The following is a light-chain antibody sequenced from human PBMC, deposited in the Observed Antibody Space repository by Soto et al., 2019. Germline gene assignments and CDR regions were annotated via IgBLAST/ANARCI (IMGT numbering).Light chain of an antibody. CDR1: QSVLFRSNNKNY. CDR2: WAS. V-gene: IGKV4-1*01. J-gene: IGKJ1*01. Sequence: DVVMTQSPAYLAVSLGERATINCRSSQSVLFRSNNKNYLAWYQQKAGQPPKLLISWASSRESGVPDRFSGSGSGTDFTLTISSLQAEDVTVYYCQQYYSYSTVGQGTKVEVK. CDR3: QQYYSYST.